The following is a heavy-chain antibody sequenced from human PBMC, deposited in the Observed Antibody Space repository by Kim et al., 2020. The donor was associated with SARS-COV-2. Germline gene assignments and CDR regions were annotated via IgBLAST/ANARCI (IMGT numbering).Heavy chain of an antibody. CDR1: GYSFTSYW. CDR2: IYPGDSDT. J-gene: IGHJ4*02. V-gene: IGHV5-51*01. CDR3: ARRAPHSKLAAALDY. Sequence: GESLKISCKGSGYSFTSYWIGWVRQMPGKGLEWMGIIYPGDSDTRYSPSFQGQVTISADKSISTAYLQWSSLKASDTAMYYCARRAPHSKLAAALDYWGQGTLVTVSS. D-gene: IGHD6-13*01.